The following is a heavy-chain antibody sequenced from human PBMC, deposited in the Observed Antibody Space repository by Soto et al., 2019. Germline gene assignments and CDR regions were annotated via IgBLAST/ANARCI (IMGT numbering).Heavy chain of an antibody. CDR2: ISWNSGSI. V-gene: IGHV3-9*01. CDR3: AQAIAGMGALHFDY. D-gene: IGHD6-13*01. J-gene: IGHJ4*02. Sequence: EVQLVESGGGLVQPGRSLRLSCAASGFTFDDYAMHWVRQAPGKGLEWVSGISWNSGSIGYADSVKGRFTISIDNAKNSLYLQMNSLGAEDTALYSCAQAIAGMGALHFDYWGQRTLVTVSS. CDR1: GFTFDDYA.